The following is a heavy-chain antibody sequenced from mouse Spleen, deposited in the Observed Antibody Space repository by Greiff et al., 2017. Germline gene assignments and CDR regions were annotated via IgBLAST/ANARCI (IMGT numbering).Heavy chain of an antibody. J-gene: IGHJ2*01. CDR1: GFTFSSYA. D-gene: IGHD2-10*01. V-gene: IGHV5-6-5*01. CDR3: AREAYYGNYFDY. CDR2: ISSGGST. Sequence: EVKLMESGGGLVKPGGSLKLSCAASGFTFSSYAMSWVRQTPEKRLEWVASISSGGSTYYPDSVKGRFTISRDNARNILYLQMSSLRSEDTAMYYCAREAYYGNYFDYWGQGTTLTVSS.